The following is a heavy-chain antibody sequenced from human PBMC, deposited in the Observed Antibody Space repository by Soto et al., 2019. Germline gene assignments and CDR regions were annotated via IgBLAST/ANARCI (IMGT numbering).Heavy chain of an antibody. CDR1: GGSFSGYY. J-gene: IGHJ4*02. Sequence: QVQLQQWGAGLLKPSETLSLTCAVYGGSFSGYYWSWIRQPPGKGLEWIGEINHSGSTNYNPSLKSRVTIQVDTSKNQCPGRLGSGTAGARAVFYWAGAWGPSRYGGKGPLVTVSS. D-gene: IGHD7-27*01. V-gene: IGHV4-34*01. CDR2: INHSGST. CDR3: AGAWGPSRY.